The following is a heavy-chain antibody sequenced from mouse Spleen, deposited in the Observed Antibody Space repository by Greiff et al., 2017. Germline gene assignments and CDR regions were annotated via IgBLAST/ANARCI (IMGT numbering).Heavy chain of an antibody. Sequence: VQLVESGAELVRPGTSVKVSCKASGYAFTNYLIEWVKQRPGQGLEWIGVINPGSGGTNYNEKFKGKATLTADKSSSTAYMQLSSLTSEDSAVYFCARGDYGNGFDYWGQGTTLTVSS. CDR2: INPGSGGT. D-gene: IGHD2-1*01. V-gene: IGHV1-54*01. CDR1: GYAFTNYL. J-gene: IGHJ2*01. CDR3: ARGDYGNGFDY.